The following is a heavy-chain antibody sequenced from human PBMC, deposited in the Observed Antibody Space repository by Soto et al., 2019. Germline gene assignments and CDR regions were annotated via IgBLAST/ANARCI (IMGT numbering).Heavy chain of an antibody. CDR1: GGTFSSYA. CDR2: IIPIFGTA. V-gene: IGHV1-69*12. CDR3: AWGLGYYDEFDI. D-gene: IGHD3-10*01. Sequence: QVQLVQSGAEVKKPGSSVKVSCKASGGTFSSYAISWVRQAPGQGLEWMGGIIPIFGTANYAQKLQGRVTITADESTSRAYMELGSLRSEDTAVYCCAWGLGYYDEFDIWGRGTMVTVSS. J-gene: IGHJ3*02.